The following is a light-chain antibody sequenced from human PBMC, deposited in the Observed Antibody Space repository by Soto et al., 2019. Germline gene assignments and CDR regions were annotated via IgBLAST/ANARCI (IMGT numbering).Light chain of an antibody. Sequence: EIVLTQSPGTLSLSPGERATLSCRASQSVSSSYLAWYQQKPGQAPRLLIYGASSRATGIPDRFSGSGSGXXXXLXISRLEPEDFAVYYCQQYGSSPWTFGQGTKVEIK. CDR2: GAS. CDR3: QQYGSSPWT. J-gene: IGKJ1*01. CDR1: QSVSSSY. V-gene: IGKV3-20*01.